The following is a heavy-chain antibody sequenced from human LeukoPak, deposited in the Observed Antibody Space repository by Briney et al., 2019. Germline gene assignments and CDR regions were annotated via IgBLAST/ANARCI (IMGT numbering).Heavy chain of an antibody. J-gene: IGHJ4*02. CDR1: GGSISSYY. Sequence: SSDTLSLTCTVSGGSISSYYWSWLRQPPGKGLEWIGYSHYSGSTNYNPSLKSRVTISADTSKNQFSLKLNSLTTADTAVYYCTRGAGWLIDYWGQGILVTVSS. D-gene: IGHD3-16*01. V-gene: IGHV4-59*07. CDR3: TRGAGWLIDY. CDR2: SHYSGST.